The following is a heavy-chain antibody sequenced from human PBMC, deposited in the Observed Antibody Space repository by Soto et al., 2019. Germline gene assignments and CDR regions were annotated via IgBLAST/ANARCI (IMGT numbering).Heavy chain of an antibody. CDR3: ARDFWSGYFHWFDP. V-gene: IGHV4-31*03. J-gene: IGHJ5*02. Sequence: PSETLSLTCTVSGGSISSGGYYWSWIRQHPGKGLEWIGYIYYSGSTYYNPSLKSRVTISVDTSKNQFSLKLSSVTAADTAVYYCARDFWSGYFHWFDPWGQGTLVTAPQ. D-gene: IGHD3-3*01. CDR1: GGSISSGGYY. CDR2: IYYSGST.